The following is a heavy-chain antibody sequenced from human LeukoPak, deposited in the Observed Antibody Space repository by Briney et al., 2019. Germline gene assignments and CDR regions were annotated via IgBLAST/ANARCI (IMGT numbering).Heavy chain of an antibody. V-gene: IGHV4-39*07. CDR3: ARDFSSSSTVYYYYYMDV. Sequence: SETLSLTCTVSGGSISSRPYYWGWVRQPPGKGLEWIGTISYSGTTYYSPCLKSRVTISLDTSKNQFSLKLSSVTAADTAIYYCARDFSSSSTVYYYYYMDVWGKGTTVTVSS. J-gene: IGHJ6*03. D-gene: IGHD6-6*01. CDR1: GGSISSRPYY. CDR2: ISYSGTT.